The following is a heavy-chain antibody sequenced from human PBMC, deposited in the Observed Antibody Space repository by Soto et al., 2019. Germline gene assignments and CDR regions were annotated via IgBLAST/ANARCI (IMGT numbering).Heavy chain of an antibody. CDR3: AKEMTSGYYLFDY. D-gene: IGHD3-22*01. Sequence: EVQLLQSGGGLVQPGGSLRLSCAASGFTFSSYAMSWVRQAPGKGLEWVSTISGTGGSTYYPDSVKGRFTISRDNSKNTVYLKMNSLRVEDAAVYYCAKEMTSGYYLFDYWGQGTLVTVSS. V-gene: IGHV3-23*01. CDR1: GFTFSSYA. J-gene: IGHJ4*02. CDR2: ISGTGGST.